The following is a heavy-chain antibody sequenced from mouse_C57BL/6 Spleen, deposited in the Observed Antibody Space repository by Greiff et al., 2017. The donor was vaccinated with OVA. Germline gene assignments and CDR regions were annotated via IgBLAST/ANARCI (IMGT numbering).Heavy chain of an antibody. CDR2: ISSGGSYT. CDR1: GFTFSSYG. V-gene: IGHV5-6*01. J-gene: IGHJ2*01. Sequence: EVHLVESGGDLVKPGGSLKLSCAASGFTFSSYGMSWVRQTPDKRLEWVATISSGGSYTYYQDSVKGRFTITRDNAKNTLYLHMSSLKTEDTAMYYCARDSSGYNFDYWGQGTTLTVSS. D-gene: IGHD3-2*02. CDR3: ARDSSGYNFDY.